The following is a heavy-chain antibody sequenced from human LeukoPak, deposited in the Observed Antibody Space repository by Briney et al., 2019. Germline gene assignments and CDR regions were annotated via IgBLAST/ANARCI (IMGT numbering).Heavy chain of an antibody. CDR1: GYTFTGYY. D-gene: IGHD2-15*01. CDR3: ARAANPYCSGGSCHSGSTYYYGMDV. Sequence: ASVKVSCKASGYTFTGYYMHWVRQAPGQGLEWMGWINPNSGGTNYAQKFQGWVTMTRDTSISTAYMELSRLRSDDTAVYYCARAANPYCSGGSCHSGSTYYYGMDVWGKGTTVTVSS. CDR2: INPNSGGT. J-gene: IGHJ6*04. V-gene: IGHV1-2*04.